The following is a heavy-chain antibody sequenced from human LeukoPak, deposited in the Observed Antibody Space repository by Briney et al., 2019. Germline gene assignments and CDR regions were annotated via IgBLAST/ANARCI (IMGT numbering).Heavy chain of an antibody. CDR3: ARGPPLSYSYGYYYYYGMDV. CDR2: INHSGST. Sequence: PSETLSLTCAVYGGSFCGYYWSWIRQPPGKGLEWIGEINHSGSTNYNPSLKSRVTISVDTSKNQFSLKLSSVTAADTAVYYCARGPPLSYSYGYYYYYGMDVWGQGTTVTVSS. CDR1: GGSFCGYY. V-gene: IGHV4-34*01. J-gene: IGHJ6*02. D-gene: IGHD5-18*01.